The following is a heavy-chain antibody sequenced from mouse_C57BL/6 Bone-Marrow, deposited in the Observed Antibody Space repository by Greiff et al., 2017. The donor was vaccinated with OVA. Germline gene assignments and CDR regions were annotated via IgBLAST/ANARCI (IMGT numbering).Heavy chain of an antibody. CDR1: GYTFTDYY. V-gene: IGHV1-19*01. CDR2: INPYNGGT. Sequence: VQLKESGPVLVKPGASVKMSCKASGYTFTDYYMNWVKQSHGKSLEWIGVINPYNGGTSYNQKFKGKATLTVDKSSSTAYMELNSLTSEDSAVYYCARGDYSNYVGGQGTLVTVSA. CDR3: ARGDYSNYV. D-gene: IGHD2-5*01. J-gene: IGHJ3*01.